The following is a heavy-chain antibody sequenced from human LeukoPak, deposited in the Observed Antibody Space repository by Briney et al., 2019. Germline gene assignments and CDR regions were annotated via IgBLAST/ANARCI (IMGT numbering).Heavy chain of an antibody. CDR3: ARSSSSGFDY. V-gene: IGHV1-46*01. J-gene: IGHJ4*02. Sequence: ASVKLSCKASGYTFSSYHLHWVRQAPGQGLEWMGIINPSGGSTSYAQKLQGRVTMTTDTSTSTAYMELRSLRSDDTAVYYCARSSSSGFDYWGQGTLVTVSS. D-gene: IGHD6-13*01. CDR1: GYTFSSYH. CDR2: INPSGGST.